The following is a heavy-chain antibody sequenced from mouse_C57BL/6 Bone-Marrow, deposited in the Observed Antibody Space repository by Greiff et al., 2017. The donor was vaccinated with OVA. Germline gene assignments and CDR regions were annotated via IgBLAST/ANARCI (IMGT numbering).Heavy chain of an antibody. J-gene: IGHJ2*01. CDR3: TRGWGCLDY. CDR2: IDPETGGT. Sequence: VQLQQSGAELVRPGASVTLSCKASGYTFTDYEMHWVKQTPVHGLEWIGAIDPETGGTAYNQKFKGKAILTADKSSSTAYMELRNLTSEDSAVYYCTRGWGCLDYWGQGTTLTVSS. V-gene: IGHV1-15*01. D-gene: IGHD2-3*01. CDR1: GYTFTDYE.